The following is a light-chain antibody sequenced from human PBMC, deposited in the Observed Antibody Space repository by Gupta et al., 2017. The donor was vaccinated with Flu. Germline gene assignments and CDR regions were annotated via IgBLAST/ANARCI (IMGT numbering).Light chain of an antibody. CDR2: SNN. Sequence: TATHTCTGNSNKVGSNGAGWFQQHTGPTPKLLIYSNNSRPSGIPERFSASKSGNTATVTITGLQAEEEADYYCSAWDSSSNGVVFGGGTKLTVL. V-gene: IGLV10-54*04. J-gene: IGLJ2*01. CDR3: SAWDSSSNGVV. CDR1: SNKVGSNG.